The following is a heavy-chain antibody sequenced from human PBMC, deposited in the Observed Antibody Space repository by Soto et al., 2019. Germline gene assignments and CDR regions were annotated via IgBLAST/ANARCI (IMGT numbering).Heavy chain of an antibody. CDR1: GGSISSYY. D-gene: IGHD6-19*01. CDR3: ARDQGGSSGWYLSPYYHYRMAV. V-gene: IGHV4-4*07. Sequence: SETLSLTCTVSGGSISSYYWSWIRQPAGKGLEWIGRIYTSGSTNYNPSLKSRVTMSVDTSKNQFSLKLSSVTAADTAVYHCARDQGGSSGWYLSPYYHYRMAVSGQGTTGAVSS. J-gene: IGHJ6*01. CDR2: IYTSGST.